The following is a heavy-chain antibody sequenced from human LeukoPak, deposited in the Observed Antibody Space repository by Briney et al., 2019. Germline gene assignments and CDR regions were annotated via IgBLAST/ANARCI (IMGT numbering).Heavy chain of an antibody. CDR1: GGSISSYY. CDR2: IYYSGST. D-gene: IGHD2-2*01. V-gene: IGHV4-59*01. J-gene: IGHJ4*02. CDR3: ATSPSSECSTSCYTFAY. Sequence: PPETLSLTCTVSGGSISSYYWSWIRQPPGKGLEWIGYIYYSGSTNYNPSLKSRVTISVDTSKNQFSLKLSSVTAADTAVYYCATSPSSECSTSCYTFAYWGQGTLVTVSS.